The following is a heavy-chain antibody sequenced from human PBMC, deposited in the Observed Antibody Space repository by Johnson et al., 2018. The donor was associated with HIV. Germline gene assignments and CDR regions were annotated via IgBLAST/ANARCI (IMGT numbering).Heavy chain of an antibody. CDR3: AKDRIMVRGVIGAFDI. J-gene: IGHJ3*02. CDR2: IYTADNR. V-gene: IGHV3-66*02. D-gene: IGHD3-10*01. CDR1: GFTVSTNY. Sequence: VQLVESGGDLVRPGGSLRLSCAASGFTVSTNYMNWVRQAPGKGLEWVSVIYTADNRNYADSVKGRFSISRDNSKNTVYLQMHSMRPEDTAVYYCAKDRIMVRGVIGAFDIWGQGTMVTVSS.